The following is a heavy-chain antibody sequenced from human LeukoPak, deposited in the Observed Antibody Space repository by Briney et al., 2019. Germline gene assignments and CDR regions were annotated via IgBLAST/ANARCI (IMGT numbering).Heavy chain of an antibody. CDR3: ARAELLWFGELPHFDY. V-gene: IGHV1-2*02. CDR1: GYTFTSYD. CDR2: MNPNSGGT. D-gene: IGHD3-10*01. Sequence: GASVKVSCKASGYTFTSYDINWVRQATGQGLEWMGWMNPNSGGTNYAQKFQGRVTMTRDTSISTAYMELSRLRSDDTAVYYCARAELLWFGELPHFDYWGQGTLVTVSS. J-gene: IGHJ4*02.